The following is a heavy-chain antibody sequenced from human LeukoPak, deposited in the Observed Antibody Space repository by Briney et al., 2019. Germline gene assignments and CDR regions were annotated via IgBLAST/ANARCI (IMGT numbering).Heavy chain of an antibody. Sequence: PSETLSLTCAVYGGSFSGYYWSWIRQPPGKGLEWIGEINHSGSTNYNPSLKSRVTISVDTSKNQFSLKLSSVTAVDTAVYYCARFDSSGFRAFDYWGQGSLVTVSS. D-gene: IGHD3-22*01. V-gene: IGHV4-34*01. J-gene: IGHJ4*02. CDR1: GGSFSGYY. CDR2: INHSGST. CDR3: ARFDSSGFRAFDY.